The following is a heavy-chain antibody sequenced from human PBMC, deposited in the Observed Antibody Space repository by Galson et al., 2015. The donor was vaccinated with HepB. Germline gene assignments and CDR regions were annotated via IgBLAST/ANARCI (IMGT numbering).Heavy chain of an antibody. CDR2: INPNSGGT. CDR3: ARGDVVVPAATGGDYYYYMDV. Sequence: SVKVSCKASGYTFTGYYMHWVRQAPGQGLEWMGRINPNSGGTNYAQKFQGRVTMTRDTSISTAYIELSRLRSDDTAVYYCARGDVVVPAATGGDYYYYMDVWGKGTTVTVSS. D-gene: IGHD2-2*01. CDR1: GYTFTGYY. V-gene: IGHV1-2*06. J-gene: IGHJ6*03.